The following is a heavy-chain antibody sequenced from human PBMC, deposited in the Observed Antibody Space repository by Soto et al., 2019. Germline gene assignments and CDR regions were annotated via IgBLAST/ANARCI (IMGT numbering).Heavy chain of an antibody. CDR1: GYTFTSYG. CDR2: ISAYNGNT. J-gene: IGHJ6*02. D-gene: IGHD6-6*01. CDR3: ASDNSSSFYYYGMDV. Sequence: QVQLVQSGAEVKKPGASVKVSCKASGYTFTSYGISWVRQAPGQGLEWMGWISAYNGNTNYAQKLQGRVTLTTDTSTRTAYMELRSLRSDDTAVYYCASDNSSSFYYYGMDVWGQGTTFTVSS. V-gene: IGHV1-18*01.